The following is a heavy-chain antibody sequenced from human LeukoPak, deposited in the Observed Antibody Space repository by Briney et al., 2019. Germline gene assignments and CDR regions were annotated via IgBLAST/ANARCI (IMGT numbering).Heavy chain of an antibody. CDR3: AREPLLPYCGGDCVRYYFDY. D-gene: IGHD2-21*02. J-gene: IGHJ4*02. CDR1: GYTFTSYY. Sequence: ASVKVSCKASGYTFTSYYMHWVRQPPGQGLEWMGIINPSGGSTSYAQKFQGRVTMTRDTSTSTVYMELSSLRSEDTAVYYCAREPLLPYCGGDCVRYYFDYWGQGTLVTVSS. V-gene: IGHV1-46*01. CDR2: INPSGGST.